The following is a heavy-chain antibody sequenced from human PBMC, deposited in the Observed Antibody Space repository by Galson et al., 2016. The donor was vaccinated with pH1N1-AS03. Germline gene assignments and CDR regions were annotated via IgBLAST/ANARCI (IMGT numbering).Heavy chain of an antibody. J-gene: IGHJ3*02. CDR1: GYSFSDYY. V-gene: IGHV1-2*06. CDR3: SRQPSFYDTTGLPDAFDI. CDR2: FNPSTGST. D-gene: IGHD3-22*01. Sequence: SVKVSCKASGYSFSDYYIHRVRQAPGLGLDWMGRFNPSTGSTKYAQQFLGRFTMTRDTSISTAYMELSRLTSDDTAVYYCSRQPSFYDTTGLPDAFDIWGQGTTVTVSS.